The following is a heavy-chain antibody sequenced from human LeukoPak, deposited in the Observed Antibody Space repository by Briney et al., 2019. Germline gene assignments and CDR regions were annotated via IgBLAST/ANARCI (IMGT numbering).Heavy chain of an antibody. D-gene: IGHD3-22*01. CDR2: ISSSSSYI. CDR3: ARDRGESDYDSSGYYLHYYYYGMDV. Sequence: GGSLRLSCAASGFTFSSYSMNWVRQAPGTGLEWVSSISSSSSYIYYADSVKGRFTISRDNAKNSLYLQMNSLRAEDTAVYYCARDRGESDYDSSGYYLHYYYYGMDVWGQGTTVTVSS. J-gene: IGHJ6*02. V-gene: IGHV3-21*01. CDR1: GFTFSSYS.